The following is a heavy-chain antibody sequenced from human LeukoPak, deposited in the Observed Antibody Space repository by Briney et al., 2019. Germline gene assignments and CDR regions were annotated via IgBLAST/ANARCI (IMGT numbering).Heavy chain of an antibody. CDR2: IIPILGIA. J-gene: IGHJ6*02. D-gene: IGHD3-3*01. V-gene: IGHV1-69*04. CDR1: GGTFSSYA. CDR3: ARLPPDGGVVIGRDPYYYYGMDV. Sequence: ASVKVSCKASGGTFSSYAISWVRQAPGQGLEWMGRIIPILGIANYAQKFQGRVTITADKSTSTAYMELSSLRSEDTAVYYCARLPPDGGVVIGRDPYYYYGMDVWGQGTTVTVSS.